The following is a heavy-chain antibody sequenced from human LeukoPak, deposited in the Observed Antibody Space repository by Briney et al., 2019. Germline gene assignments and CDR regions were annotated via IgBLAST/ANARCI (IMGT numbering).Heavy chain of an antibody. CDR3: ARGVMGIQEGYFDY. CDR2: ISSSSSYI. D-gene: IGHD2-8*01. CDR1: GFTFSSYS. V-gene: IGHV3-21*01. Sequence: GGSLRLSCAASGFTFSSYSMNWVRQAPGKGLEWVSSISSSSSYIYYADSVKGRFTISRDNAKNSLYLQMNSLRVEDTAVYYCARGVMGIQEGYFDYWGQGTLVTVSS. J-gene: IGHJ4*02.